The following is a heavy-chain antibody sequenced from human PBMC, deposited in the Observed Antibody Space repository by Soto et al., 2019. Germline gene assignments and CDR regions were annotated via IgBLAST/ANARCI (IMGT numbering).Heavy chain of an antibody. D-gene: IGHD6-13*01. CDR3: ARDSSTLYYYYGMDV. CDR1: GGSISSYY. Sequence: PSETLSLTCTVSGGSISSYYWSWIRQPPGKGLEWIGYIYYSGSTNYNPSLKSRVTISVDTSKNQFSLKLSSVTAADTAVYYCARDSSTLYYYYGMDVWGQGTTVTVSS. J-gene: IGHJ6*02. CDR2: IYYSGST. V-gene: IGHV4-59*01.